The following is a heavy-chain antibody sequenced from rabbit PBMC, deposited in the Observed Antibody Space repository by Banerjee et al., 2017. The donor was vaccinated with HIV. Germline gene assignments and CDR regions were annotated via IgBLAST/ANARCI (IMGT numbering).Heavy chain of an antibody. CDR1: GSDITTYA. Sequence: QQQLEESGGGLVKPGGTLTLTCTASGSDITTYAMSWVRQAPGKGPEWIGCIYTSSGSTWYASWVNGRFTISRSTSLNTVDLKMTSLTAADTATYFCARVWALWGPGTLVTVS. CDR3: ARVWAL. D-gene: IGHD5-1*01. CDR2: IYTSSGST. J-gene: IGHJ4*01. V-gene: IGHV1S43*01.